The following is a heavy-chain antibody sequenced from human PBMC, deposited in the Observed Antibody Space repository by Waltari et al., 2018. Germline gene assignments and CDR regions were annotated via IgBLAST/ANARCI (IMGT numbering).Heavy chain of an antibody. V-gene: IGHV1-2*06. J-gene: IGHJ4*02. CDR1: GYTFTGYY. D-gene: IGHD4-17*01. CDR2: NNPNSGDT. CDR3: ARDLGSDYGNRDY. Sequence: QVHLVQSGAEVKKPGASVKVSCKASGYTFTGYYIQWVRRAPGQGLEWMGRNNPNSGDTNYAQKFQGRVTLTRDTSINTAYMELSSLKSDDTAVYDCARDLGSDYGNRDYWGQGTLVTVPS.